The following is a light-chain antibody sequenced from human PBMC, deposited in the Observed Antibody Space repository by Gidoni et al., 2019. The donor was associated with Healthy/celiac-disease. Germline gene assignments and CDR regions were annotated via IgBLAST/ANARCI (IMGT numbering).Light chain of an antibody. J-gene: IGKJ1*01. CDR3: QQYNNWPPWT. CDR2: GAS. CDR1: QIVSSN. V-gene: IGKV3-15*01. Sequence: ELVMTQSPATLSVSPGERATPSCTASQIVSSNLAWYQQKPGQAPRLLIYGASTRATGIPARFSGSGSGTEFTLTISSLQSEDFAVYYCQQYNNWPPWTFGQGTKVEIK.